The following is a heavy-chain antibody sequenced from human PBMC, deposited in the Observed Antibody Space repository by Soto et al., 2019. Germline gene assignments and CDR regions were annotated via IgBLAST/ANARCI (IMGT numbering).Heavy chain of an antibody. CDR3: AGNKYDFWSGYSDYYYYGMDV. D-gene: IGHD3-3*01. V-gene: IGHV4-31*03. Sequence: SETLSLTCTVSGGSISSGGYYWSWIRQHPGKGLEWIGYIYYSGSTYYNPSLKSRVTISVDTSKNQFSLKLSSVTAADTAVYYCAGNKYDFWSGYSDYYYYGMDVWGQGTTVTV. J-gene: IGHJ6*02. CDR2: IYYSGST. CDR1: GGSISSGGYY.